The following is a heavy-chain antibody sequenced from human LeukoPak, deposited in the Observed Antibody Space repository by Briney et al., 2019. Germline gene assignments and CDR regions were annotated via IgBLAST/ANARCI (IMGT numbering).Heavy chain of an antibody. V-gene: IGHV1-2*02. CDR1: GYTFTGYY. CDR3: ARDPGYYDFWSGYPDY. J-gene: IGHJ4*02. CDR2: INPNSGGT. D-gene: IGHD3-3*01. Sequence: ASVKVSCKASGYTFTGYYMHWVRQAPGQGLEWMGWINPNSGGTNYAQKFQGRVTMTRDTSISTAYMELSRLRSDDTAVYYCARDPGYYDFWSGYPDYWGQGTLVTVSS.